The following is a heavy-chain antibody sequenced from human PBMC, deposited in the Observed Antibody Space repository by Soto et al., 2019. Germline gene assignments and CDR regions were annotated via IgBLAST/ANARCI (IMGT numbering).Heavy chain of an antibody. Sequence: ASVKVSCKASGYTFTSYDINWVRQATGQGLEWMGWMNPNSGNTGYAQKFQGRVTMTRNTSISTAYMELSSLRSEDTAVYYCARRGQWLTYDAFDIWGQGTMVTVSS. J-gene: IGHJ3*02. D-gene: IGHD6-19*01. CDR2: MNPNSGNT. CDR1: GYTFTSYD. V-gene: IGHV1-8*01. CDR3: ARRGQWLTYDAFDI.